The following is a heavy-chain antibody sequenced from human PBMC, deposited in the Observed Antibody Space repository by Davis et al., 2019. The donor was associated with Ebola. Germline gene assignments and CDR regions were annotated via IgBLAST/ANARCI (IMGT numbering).Heavy chain of an antibody. J-gene: IGHJ4*02. V-gene: IGHV1-2*06. CDR1: GYTFTGHY. CDR3: ARTRYDFWSGYQDY. D-gene: IGHD3-3*01. CDR2: INPYSGGT. Sequence: AASVKVSCKASGYTFTGHYIHWVRQAPGQGLEWMGRINPYSGGTNYTQKFQGRVTMTRDTSISTAYMELSRLRSDDTAVFYCARTRYDFWSGYQDYWGQGTLVTVSS.